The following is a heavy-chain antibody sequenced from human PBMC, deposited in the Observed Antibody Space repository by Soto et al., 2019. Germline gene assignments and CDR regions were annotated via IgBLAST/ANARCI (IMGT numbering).Heavy chain of an antibody. CDR2: INPSGGST. CDR3: ARGLGYCSSTSCPDFDY. CDR1: GYTFTSYY. V-gene: IGHV1-46*03. Sequence: QVQLVQSGAEVKKPGASVKVSCKASGYTFTSYYMHWVRQAPGQGLEWMGIINPSGGSTSYAQRLQGRVTMTRDTSKSTVYMELSSLRSEDTAVYYCARGLGYCSSTSCPDFDYWGQGTLVTVSS. D-gene: IGHD2-2*01. J-gene: IGHJ4*02.